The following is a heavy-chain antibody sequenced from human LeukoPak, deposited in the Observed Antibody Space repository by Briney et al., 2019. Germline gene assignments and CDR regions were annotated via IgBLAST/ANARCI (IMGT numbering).Heavy chain of an antibody. J-gene: IGHJ4*02. Sequence: PGESLRLSCTPSGFTFGSYEMHWVRQAPGKGLEWVSYITSSGRTIYYANSVKGRFTISRDNAKNSLYLQMSSLRAEDTAVYYCVREGAYCSGASCYFDYWGQGTLVAVSS. CDR1: GFTFGSYE. CDR2: ITSSGRTI. V-gene: IGHV3-48*03. CDR3: VREGAYCSGASCYFDY. D-gene: IGHD2-15*01.